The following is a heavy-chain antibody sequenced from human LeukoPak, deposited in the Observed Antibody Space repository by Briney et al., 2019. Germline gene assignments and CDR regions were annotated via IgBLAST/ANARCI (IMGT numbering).Heavy chain of an antibody. D-gene: IGHD5-12*01. CDR1: GGSFSGYY. J-gene: IGHJ4*02. V-gene: IGHV4-34*01. Sequence: PSETLSPTCAVYGGSFSGYYWSWIRQPPGKGLEWIGEINHSGSTNYNPSLKSRVTISVDTSKNQFSLKLSSVTAADTAVYYCARGVSRWLRFPLDDYWGQGTLVTVSS. CDR3: ARGVSRWLRFPLDDY. CDR2: INHSGST.